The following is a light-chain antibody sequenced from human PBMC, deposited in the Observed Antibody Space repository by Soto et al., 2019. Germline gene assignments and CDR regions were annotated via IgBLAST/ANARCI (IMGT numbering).Light chain of an antibody. CDR1: QTISRN. V-gene: IGKV1-16*01. Sequence: DIQMTQSPSSLSASVGDRVTITDRASQTISRNLNWYQEKPGTAPKSLIYGASKLLSGVPSRFSGTGYGTDFTLTIRSLPPEDFATYYCQHYNNYPITFGGGTKVDI. J-gene: IGKJ4*01. CDR2: GAS. CDR3: QHYNNYPIT.